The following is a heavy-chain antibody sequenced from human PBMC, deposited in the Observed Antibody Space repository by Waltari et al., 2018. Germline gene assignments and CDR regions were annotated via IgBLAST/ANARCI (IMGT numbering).Heavy chain of an antibody. CDR2: VFHRGRT. CDR3: ARAIAIFEVLIESSQMDV. Sequence: QVQLQESGPGLVEPSGTLSLTCDVSGASIRTNSWWSWVRQPPGKGLQWIGEVFHRGRTNDNPSLKCRVTISVDNSNNQFSLKVTSVTPADTAMYFCARAIAIFEVLIESSQMDVWGQGTTVTVSS. D-gene: IGHD3-3*01. V-gene: IGHV4-4*02. CDR1: GASIRTNSW. J-gene: IGHJ6*02.